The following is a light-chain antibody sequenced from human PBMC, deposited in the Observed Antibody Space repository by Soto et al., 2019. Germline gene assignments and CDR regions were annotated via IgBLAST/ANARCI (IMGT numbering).Light chain of an antibody. CDR3: QRDSRLPPSA. Sequence: VLRRSGKDRSLSPGDRATLSCGAIQSVSSSYLAWYQQKPGQAPRLLIYGASSRATGIPDRFSCCVYGTDFTRTSCTVSPFDLALYSGQRDSRLPPSAIGQG. V-gene: IGKV3-20*01. CDR2: GAS. J-gene: IGKJ1*01. CDR1: QSVSSSY.